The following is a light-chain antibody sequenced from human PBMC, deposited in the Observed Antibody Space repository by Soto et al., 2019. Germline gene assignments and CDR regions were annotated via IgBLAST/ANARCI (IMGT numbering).Light chain of an antibody. CDR3: MSYASGSTRYV. Sequence: QSALTQPASVSGSPGQSITISCTGASSDVGGYPYVSWYQQHPGKAPTLVIYEVRNRPSGISNRFSGSKSGNTASLTISGLQAEDEADYYCMSYASGSTRYVFGTGTKLTVL. CDR1: SSDVGGYPY. V-gene: IGLV2-14*01. J-gene: IGLJ1*01. CDR2: EVR.